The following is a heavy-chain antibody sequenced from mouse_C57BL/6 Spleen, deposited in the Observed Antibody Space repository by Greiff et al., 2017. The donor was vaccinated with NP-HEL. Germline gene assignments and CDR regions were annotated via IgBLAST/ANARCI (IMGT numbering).Heavy chain of an antibody. D-gene: IGHD1-1*01. J-gene: IGHJ1*03. CDR3: ASVYYYGSSSYWYFDV. CDR1: GYTFTSYW. V-gene: IGHV1-64*01. Sequence: QVQLQQPGAELVKPGASVKLSCKASGYTFTSYWMHWVKQRPGQGLEWIGMIHPNSGSTNYNEKFKSKATLTVDKSSSTAYMQLSSLTSEDSAVYYGASVYYYGSSSYWYFDVWGTGTTVTVSS. CDR2: IHPNSGST.